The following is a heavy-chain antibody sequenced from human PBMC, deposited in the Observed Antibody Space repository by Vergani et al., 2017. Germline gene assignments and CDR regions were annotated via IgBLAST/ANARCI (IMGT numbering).Heavy chain of an antibody. CDR3: ARERVAVAGYYYYGMDV. Sequence: EVQLVESGGGLVQPGGSLRLSCAASGFSLSRFWMSWVRQAPEKGLEWVAHISPDGSATSYVDSVKGRFTISRDNTKNSLYLQMNSLRAEDTAVYYCARERVAVAGYYYYGMDVWGQGTTVTVSS. CDR2: ISPDGSAT. V-gene: IGHV3-7*01. J-gene: IGHJ6*02. CDR1: GFSLSRFW. D-gene: IGHD6-19*01.